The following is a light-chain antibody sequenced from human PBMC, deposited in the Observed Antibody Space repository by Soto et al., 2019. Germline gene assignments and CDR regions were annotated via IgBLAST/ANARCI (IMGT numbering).Light chain of an antibody. Sequence: EIVLTQSPATLSLSRGERATLSCRASQSVSSDLAWYQQKPGQAPRLLIYDASNRATGIPARFSGSGFGTDFTLTISSLEPEDYAVYYCQQRSNWPPWTFGQGTKVEIK. CDR3: QQRSNWPPWT. V-gene: IGKV3-11*01. CDR2: DAS. J-gene: IGKJ1*01. CDR1: QSVSSD.